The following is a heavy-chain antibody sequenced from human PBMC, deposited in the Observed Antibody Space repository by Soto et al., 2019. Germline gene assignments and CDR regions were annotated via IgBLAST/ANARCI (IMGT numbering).Heavy chain of an antibody. CDR2: IIPIFGTA. Sequence: SVKVSCKASGGTFSSYAISWVRQAPGQGLEWMGGIIPIFGTANYAQKFQGRVTITADESTSTAYMELSSLRSEDTAVYYCASSWLGYCSGGSCSIPYYYYGMDVWGQGILVTVSS. CDR3: ASSWLGYCSGGSCSIPYYYYGMDV. V-gene: IGHV1-69*13. J-gene: IGHJ6*02. D-gene: IGHD2-15*01. CDR1: GGTFSSYA.